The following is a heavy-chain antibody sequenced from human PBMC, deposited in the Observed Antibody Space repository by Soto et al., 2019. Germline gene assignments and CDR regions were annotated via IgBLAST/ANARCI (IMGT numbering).Heavy chain of an antibody. V-gene: IGHV1-18*01. CDR2: ISAYNGNP. CDR3: ARDEAYKWNDGGWFDP. D-gene: IGHD1-1*01. CDR1: GYTFTSYG. Sequence: QVQLVQSGAEVKKPGASVKVSCKASGYTFTSYGISWVRQASGQGLEWMGWISAYNGNPNYAQKLQGRVTMTTDTSTRTAYMEMRSLRSDDTAVYYCARDEAYKWNDGGWFDPWGQGTLVTVSS. J-gene: IGHJ5*02.